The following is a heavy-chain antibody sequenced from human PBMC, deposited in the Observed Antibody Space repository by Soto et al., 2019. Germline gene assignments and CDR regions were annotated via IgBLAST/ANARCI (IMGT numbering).Heavy chain of an antibody. CDR2: ISGSGGST. CDR3: AKIWGRRSLRQDGTNFDY. V-gene: IGHV3-23*01. J-gene: IGHJ4*02. Sequence: GGSLRLSCAASGFTFSSYAMSWVRQAPGKGLEWVSAISGSGGSTYYADSVKGRFTISRDNSKNTLYLQMNSLRAEDTAVYYCAKIWGRRSLRQDGTNFDYWGQGTLVTVSS. D-gene: IGHD3-16*01. CDR1: GFTFSSYA.